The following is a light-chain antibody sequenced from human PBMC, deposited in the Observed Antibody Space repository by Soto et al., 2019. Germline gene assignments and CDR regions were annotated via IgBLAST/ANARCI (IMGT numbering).Light chain of an antibody. V-gene: IGLV1-40*01. Sequence: QLVLTQPLSVSGAPGQWVTISCTGSFSNIGAGYDVHWYQQFPGTVPKLLIYGNSNRPSGVPDRFSGSKSGTSASLAITGLQAEDEADYYCQSYDSSLINSVFGGGTKLTVL. CDR2: GNS. J-gene: IGLJ3*02. CDR3: QSYDSSLINSV. CDR1: FSNIGAGYD.